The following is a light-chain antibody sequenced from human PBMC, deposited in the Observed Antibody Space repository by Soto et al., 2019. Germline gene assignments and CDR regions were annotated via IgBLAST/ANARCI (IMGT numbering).Light chain of an antibody. Sequence: DIVMTQSPDSLAVSLGERATINCKSSQSVLYSSNNKNYLAWYQQKPGQPPKLLIYWASTRESGVPDRFSGSGSGTEFTLTISSLQAEDVALYYCHQYLHSPQTFGQGTKVEIK. CDR3: HQYLHSPQT. CDR1: QSVLYSSNNKNY. V-gene: IGKV4-1*01. J-gene: IGKJ1*01. CDR2: WAS.